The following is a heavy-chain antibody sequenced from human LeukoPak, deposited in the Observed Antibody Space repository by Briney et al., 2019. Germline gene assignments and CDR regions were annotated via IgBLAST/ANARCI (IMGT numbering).Heavy chain of an antibody. D-gene: IGHD3-22*01. V-gene: IGHV3-21*01. J-gene: IGHJ6*03. CDR2: ISSTSTFI. Sequence: GGSLRLSCAASGFTVSRDSMNWVRQAPGKGLEWVASISSTSTFIYSADSVKGRFTISRDTAKNSLFLQMNSLRAEDTAIYYCARDYFDSSDYPQTYYYYYMDVWGKGTTVTVSS. CDR1: GFTVSRDS. CDR3: ARDYFDSSDYPQTYYYYYMDV.